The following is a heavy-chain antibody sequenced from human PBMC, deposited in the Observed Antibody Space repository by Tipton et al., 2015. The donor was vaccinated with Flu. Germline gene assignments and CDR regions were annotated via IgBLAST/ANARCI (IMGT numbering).Heavy chain of an antibody. V-gene: IGHV4-59*04. D-gene: IGHD3-10*02. J-gene: IGHJ4*02. CDR1: GGSINNYY. CDR2: VYNSGNS. Sequence: GLVKPSETLSLTCSVSGGSINNYYLSWVRQPPGKGLEWIGSVYNSGNSYYNPSLKSRVAMSVDTSKNHLSLKLSSVTAADTAVYYCARLSYYDVDLKNFYFEDWGQGTLVTVSS. CDR3: ARLSYYDVDLKNFYFED.